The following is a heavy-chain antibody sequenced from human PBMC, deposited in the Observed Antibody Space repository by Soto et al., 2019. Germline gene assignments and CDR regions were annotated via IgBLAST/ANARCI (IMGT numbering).Heavy chain of an antibody. CDR2: TYYRSKWYN. D-gene: IGHD1-1*01. Sequence: QVQLQQSGPGLVKPSQTLSLTCAISGDSVSSNSAAWNWIRQSPSRGLEWLGRTYYRSKWYNDYAVSVKSRITINPDTSKNQFSLQLNSVTPEDTAVYYCARVRVTVQLERRPYYYYGMDVWGQGTTVTVSS. V-gene: IGHV6-1*01. J-gene: IGHJ6*02. CDR3: ARVRVTVQLERRPYYYYGMDV. CDR1: GDSVSSNSAA.